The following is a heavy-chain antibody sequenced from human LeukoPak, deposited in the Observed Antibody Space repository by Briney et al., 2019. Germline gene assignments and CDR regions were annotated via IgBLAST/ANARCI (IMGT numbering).Heavy chain of an antibody. V-gene: IGHV3-48*03. D-gene: IGHD3-10*01. CDR2: ISSSGSSI. J-gene: IGHJ4*02. CDR1: GFTLSSFE. Sequence: GGSLRLSCAASGFTLSSFEMNWVRQAPGKGLERVSYISSSGSSIYYGDSVKGRFTISRDNAKNSLYLQMNSLRAEDTAVYHCARGAGGYFDYWGQGTLVTVSS. CDR3: ARGAGGYFDY.